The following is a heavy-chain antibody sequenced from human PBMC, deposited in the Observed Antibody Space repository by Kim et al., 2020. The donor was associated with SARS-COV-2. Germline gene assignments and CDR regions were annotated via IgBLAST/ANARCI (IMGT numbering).Heavy chain of an antibody. CDR2: ITGGGDGT. V-gene: IGHV3-23*01. D-gene: IGHD3-10*01. CDR3: AKAHGIVSSFLAVGVDY. J-gene: IGHJ4*01. Sequence: GGSLRLSCGASGFTFGTYAMTWVRQAPGKGLDWVATITGGGDGTFYADSVKGRFIISRDDPNNTLFLQMNGLRVDDTAVYYCAKAHGIVSSFLAVGVDY. CDR1: GFTFGTYA.